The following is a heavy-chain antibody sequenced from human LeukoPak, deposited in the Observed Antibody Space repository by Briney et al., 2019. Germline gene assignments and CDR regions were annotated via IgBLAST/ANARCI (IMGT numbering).Heavy chain of an antibody. D-gene: IGHD6-19*01. CDR1: GGSISSYY. CDR2: IYTSGST. CDR3: ARDAIPGIAVAGPQSPVYYYYGMDV. V-gene: IGHV4-4*07. Sequence: PSETLPLTCTVSGGSISSYYWSWIRQPAGKGLEWIGRIYTSGSTNYNPSLKSRVTMSVDTSKNQFSLKLSSVTAADTAVYYCARDAIPGIAVAGPQSPVYYYYGMDVWGQGTTVTVSS. J-gene: IGHJ6*02.